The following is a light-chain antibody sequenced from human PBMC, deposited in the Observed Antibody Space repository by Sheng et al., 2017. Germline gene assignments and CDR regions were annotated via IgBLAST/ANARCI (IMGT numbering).Light chain of an antibody. V-gene: IGKV3D-15*01. CDR3: QQYNNWPRT. J-gene: IGKJ1*01. CDR2: GAS. CDR1: QSVSIN. Sequence: IVMTQSPAALSVSPGERATLSCRASQSVSINLAWYQQKPGQAPRLLIYGASTRPTGIPDRFSGSGSGTDFTLSISRLEPEDFAVYYCQQYNNWPRTFGQGTKVEIK.